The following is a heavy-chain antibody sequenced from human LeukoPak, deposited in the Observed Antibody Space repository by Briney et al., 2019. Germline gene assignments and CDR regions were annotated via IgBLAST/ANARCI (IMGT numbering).Heavy chain of an antibody. D-gene: IGHD3-10*02. V-gene: IGHV3-23*01. CDR3: AELGITMIGGV. CDR2: FSSSGAST. Sequence: GGSLRLSCAASGFTLSSYGMSWVRQAPGKGLEWVSGFSSSGASTYYADSVKGRFTMSRDNAKNSLYLQMNSLRAEDTAVYYCAELGITMIGGVWGKGTTVTISS. J-gene: IGHJ6*04. CDR1: GFTLSSYG.